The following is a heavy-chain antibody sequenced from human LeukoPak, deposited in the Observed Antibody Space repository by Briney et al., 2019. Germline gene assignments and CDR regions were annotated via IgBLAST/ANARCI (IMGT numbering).Heavy chain of an antibody. CDR2: INPNSGGT. J-gene: IGHJ4*02. CDR1: GYTFTGYY. CDR3: ARGGARGWPHANSVQNFDY. D-gene: IGHD5/OR15-5a*01. Sequence: ASVKISCKASGYTFTGYYMHWVRQAPGQGLEWMGWINPNSGGTNYAQKFQGRVTMTRDTSISTAYMELSRLRSDDTAVYYCARGGARGWPHANSVQNFDYWGQGTLVTVSS. V-gene: IGHV1-2*02.